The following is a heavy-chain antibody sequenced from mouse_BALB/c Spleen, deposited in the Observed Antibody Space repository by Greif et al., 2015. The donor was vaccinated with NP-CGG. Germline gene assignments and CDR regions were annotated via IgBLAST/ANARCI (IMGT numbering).Heavy chain of an antibody. V-gene: IGHV1-4*01. Sequence: LVESGAELARPGASVKMSCKASGYTFTSYTMHWVKQRPGQGLEWIGYINPSSGYTNYNQKFKDKATLTADKSSSTAYMQLSSLTSEDSAVYYCASLGLVYYGYDEVFDYWGQGTTLTVSS. J-gene: IGHJ2*01. CDR1: GYTFTSYT. CDR2: INPSSGYT. D-gene: IGHD2-2*01. CDR3: ASLGLVYYGYDEVFDY.